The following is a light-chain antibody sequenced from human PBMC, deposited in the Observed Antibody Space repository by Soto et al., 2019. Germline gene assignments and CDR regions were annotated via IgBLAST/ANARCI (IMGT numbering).Light chain of an antibody. Sequence: QSVLTQPASVSGTPGQSITISCTGTNSDVGKYDFVSWYQHYPDKAPKFIIYEVNKRPSGVSHRFSGSKSGSTASLTISGLQAEDEAHYYCCSYTSSETVVFGGVTKVTVL. V-gene: IGLV2-23*02. CDR1: NSDVGKYDF. J-gene: IGLJ3*02. CDR3: CSYTSSETVV. CDR2: EVN.